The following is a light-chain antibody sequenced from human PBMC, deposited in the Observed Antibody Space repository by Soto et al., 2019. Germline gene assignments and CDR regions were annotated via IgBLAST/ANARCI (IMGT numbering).Light chain of an antibody. CDR3: QESYSTPSVT. J-gene: IGKJ3*01. CDR2: AAS. V-gene: IGKV1-39*01. Sequence: DIQMTQSPSSMSASVGDRVTITCRASQSISAYLNWYQQKPGKAPKLLIYAASSLPSGVPSRFSGSGSGTDFTLTISSLQPEDFATYYCQESYSTPSVTFGPGTKVDIK. CDR1: QSISAY.